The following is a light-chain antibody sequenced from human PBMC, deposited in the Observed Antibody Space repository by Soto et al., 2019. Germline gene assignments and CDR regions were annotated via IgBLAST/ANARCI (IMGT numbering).Light chain of an antibody. CDR1: QSVGRGY. CDR2: NAS. V-gene: IGKV3-20*01. J-gene: IGKJ1*01. Sequence: EIVLTQSPGTLSLSPGERATLSCRASQSVGRGYLAFYQQKPGQAPRLLIYNASGRATGIPDRFSGSGSGTDFTLTISRLEPEDFAVYYCQQYAYSPWTFGQGTKVDI. CDR3: QQYAYSPWT.